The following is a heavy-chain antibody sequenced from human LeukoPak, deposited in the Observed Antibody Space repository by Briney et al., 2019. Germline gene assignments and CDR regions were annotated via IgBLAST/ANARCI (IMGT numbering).Heavy chain of an antibody. J-gene: IGHJ1*01. V-gene: IGHV1-69*05. CDR3: ARDEGVVFVGRN. D-gene: IGHD2-8*02. CDR1: GGTFSNYA. Sequence: SVKVSCKASGGTFSNYATRWVRQAPGQGLEWMGGTIPIFGTTSYAQKFQGRVTITTDESTSTAYMELSSLRSDDTAVYYCARDEGVVFVGRNWGQGTLVIVSS. CDR2: TIPIFGTT.